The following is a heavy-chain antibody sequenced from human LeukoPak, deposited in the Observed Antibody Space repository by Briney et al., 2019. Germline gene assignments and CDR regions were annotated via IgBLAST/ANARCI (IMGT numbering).Heavy chain of an antibody. D-gene: IGHD3-22*01. V-gene: IGHV3-23*01. Sequence: GGSLRLSCSASGFSFTKYAMNWVRQAPGKGLEWVSTLSGSGGTTYYADSVKGRFTISRDNSKNTLYLQMNSLTADDTAVYHCAKGGGTYDSSGPLGHWGQGTLVTVSS. J-gene: IGHJ4*02. CDR2: LSGSGGTT. CDR1: GFSFTKYA. CDR3: AKGGGTYDSSGPLGH.